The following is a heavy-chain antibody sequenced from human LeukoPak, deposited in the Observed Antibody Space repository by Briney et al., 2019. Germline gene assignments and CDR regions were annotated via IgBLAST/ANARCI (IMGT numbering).Heavy chain of an antibody. CDR3: ARGGTYCGSALGDY. D-gene: IGHD2-21*01. CDR1: GFTFSGYA. V-gene: IGHV3-64*01. CDR2: ISTNGGST. Sequence: GGSLRLSCTASGFTFSGYAMHWVRQAPGKGLQYISGISTNGGSTFYANSVKDRFTISRDNLKNTLYLQMGSLRAEDMAVYFCARGGTYCGSALGDYWGQGTLVTVSS. J-gene: IGHJ4*02.